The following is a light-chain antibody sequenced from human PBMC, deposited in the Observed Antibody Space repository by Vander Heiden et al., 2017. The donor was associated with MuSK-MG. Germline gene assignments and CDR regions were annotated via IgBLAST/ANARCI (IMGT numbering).Light chain of an antibody. CDR1: QSIASY. J-gene: IGKJ1*01. CDR3: QQSDSTPQT. V-gene: IGKV1-39*01. CDR2: DAS. Sequence: DIQMTQSPSSLSASVGDRVTITCRASQSIASYFNWYQQKPGKAPKLLIYDASSLQSGVPSRFSGSGSGTDFTLTISMLHPEDFATYYCQQSDSTPQTFGQGTKVEIK.